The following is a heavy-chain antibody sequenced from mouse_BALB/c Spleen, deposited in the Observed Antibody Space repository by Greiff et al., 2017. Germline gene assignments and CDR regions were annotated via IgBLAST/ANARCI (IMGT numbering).Heavy chain of an antibody. J-gene: IGHJ2*01. D-gene: IGHD2-14*01. CDR1: GYTFSSYW. CDR3: ARWGVRRRDFDY. V-gene: IGHV1-9*01. Sequence: QVQLQQSGAELMKPGASVKISCKATGYTFSSYWIEWVKQRPGHGLEWIGEILPGSGSTNYNEKFKGKATFTADTSSNTAYMQLSSLTSEDSAVYYCARWGVRRRDFDYWGQGTTLTVSS. CDR2: ILPGSGST.